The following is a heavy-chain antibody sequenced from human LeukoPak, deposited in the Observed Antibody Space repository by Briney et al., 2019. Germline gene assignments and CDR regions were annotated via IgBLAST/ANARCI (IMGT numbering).Heavy chain of an antibody. CDR3: ARVRPRRELLKGVPYYYYYYMDV. CDR2: IYYSGST. V-gene: IGHV4-39*07. Sequence: SETLSLTYTVSGDSISTSNSYWGWIRQPPGKGLEWIGSIYYSGSTYYNPSLKSRVTISVDTSKNQFSLKLSSVTAADTAVYYCARVRPRRELLKGVPYYYYYYMDVWGKGTTVTVSS. CDR1: GDSISTSNSY. D-gene: IGHD1-26*01. J-gene: IGHJ6*03.